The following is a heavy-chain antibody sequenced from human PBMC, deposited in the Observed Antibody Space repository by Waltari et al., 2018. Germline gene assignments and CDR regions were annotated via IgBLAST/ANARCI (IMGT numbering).Heavy chain of an antibody. J-gene: IGHJ4*02. CDR1: GFTFSSYA. V-gene: IGHV3-30-3*01. CDR2: ISYDGSNK. CDR3: ARDLDWGIAARPDTPRQLAYALH. Sequence: QVQLVESGGGVVQPGRSLRLSCAASGFTFSSYAMHWVRQAPGKGLEWVAVISYDGSNKYYADSVKGRFTISRDNSKNTLYLQMNSLRAEDTAVYYCARDLDWGIAARPDTPRQLAYALHWGQGTLVTVSS. D-gene: IGHD6-6*01.